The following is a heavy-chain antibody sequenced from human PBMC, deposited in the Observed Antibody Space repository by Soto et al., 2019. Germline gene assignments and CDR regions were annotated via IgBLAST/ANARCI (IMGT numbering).Heavy chain of an antibody. CDR1: GDSISSDDSN. CDR3: AKGPPGDNVDS. J-gene: IGHJ4*02. Sequence: QVQLQESGPGLVQPSQTLSLTCTVSGDSISSDDSNWSWIRQPPGKGLEWLGHIYSGGSIYNNPSLGGRLTISVDMSKNQFSLNLNSVTAADTAVYYCAKGPPGDNVDSWGQGTLVTVSS. V-gene: IGHV4-30-4*01. CDR2: IYSGGSI. D-gene: IGHD7-27*01.